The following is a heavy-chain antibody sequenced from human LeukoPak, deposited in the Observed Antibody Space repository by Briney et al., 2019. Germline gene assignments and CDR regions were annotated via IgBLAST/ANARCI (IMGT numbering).Heavy chain of an antibody. CDR2: INPSGGST. J-gene: IGHJ4*02. Sequence: ASVKVSCKASGYTFTSYYMHWVRQAPGQGLEWMGIINPSGGSTSYAQKLQGRVTMTTDTSTNTAYMELRSLRSDDTAVYYCARGSKWEHLDYWGQGTPVTVSS. CDR1: GYTFTSYY. V-gene: IGHV1-46*01. D-gene: IGHD1-26*01. CDR3: ARGSKWEHLDY.